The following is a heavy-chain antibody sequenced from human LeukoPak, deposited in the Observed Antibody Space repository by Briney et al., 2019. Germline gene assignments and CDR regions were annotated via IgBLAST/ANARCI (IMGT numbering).Heavy chain of an antibody. CDR1: GFTLSSYA. D-gene: IGHD6-13*01. J-gene: IGHJ4*02. Sequence: GGSLRLSCAASGFTLSSYAMSWVRQAPGKGLEWVSAISGSGGSTYYADSVKGRFTISRDNSKNTLYLQMNSLRAEDTAVYYCAKDGYSSSWYTAFDYWGQGTLVTVSS. CDR3: AKDGYSSSWYTAFDY. CDR2: ISGSGGST. V-gene: IGHV3-23*01.